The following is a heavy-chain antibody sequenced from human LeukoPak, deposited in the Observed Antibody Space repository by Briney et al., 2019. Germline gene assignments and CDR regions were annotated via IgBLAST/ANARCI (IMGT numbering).Heavy chain of an antibody. D-gene: IGHD3-16*01. CDR1: GGSFSGYY. CDR2: INHSGST. CDR3: ALGYYYYGMDV. Sequence: SETLPLTCAVYGGSFSGYYWSWIRQPPGKGLEWIGEINHSGSTNYNPSLKSRVTISVDTSKNQFSLKLSSVTAADTAVYYCALGYYYYGMDVWGQGTTVTVSS. V-gene: IGHV4-34*01. J-gene: IGHJ6*02.